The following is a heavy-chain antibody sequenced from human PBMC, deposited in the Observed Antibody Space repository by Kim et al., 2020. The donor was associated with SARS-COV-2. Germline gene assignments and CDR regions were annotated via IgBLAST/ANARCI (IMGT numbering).Heavy chain of an antibody. J-gene: IGHJ4*02. Sequence: SETLSLTCTVSGGSISSSSYYWGWIRQPPGKGLEWIGSIYYSGSTYYNPSLKSRVTISVDTSKNQFSLKLSSVTAADTAVYYCARDSRMAPGKDYWGQGTLVTVSS. CDR1: GGSISSSSYY. CDR2: IYYSGST. V-gene: IGHV4-39*07. CDR3: ARDSRMAPGKDY.